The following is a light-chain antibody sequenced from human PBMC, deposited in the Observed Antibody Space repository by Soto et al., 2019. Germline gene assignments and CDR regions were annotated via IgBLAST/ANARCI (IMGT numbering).Light chain of an antibody. CDR3: QQYASSSPWT. CDR1: QSVSSN. Sequence: EIVMTQSPATLSVSPGERATLSCRASQSVSSNLAWYQQKPGQAPRLLIYGASTRATGIPARFSGSGSGTEFTLTISSLQSDDFATYYCQQYASSSPWTFGQGTKVEIK. J-gene: IGKJ1*01. V-gene: IGKV3-15*01. CDR2: GAS.